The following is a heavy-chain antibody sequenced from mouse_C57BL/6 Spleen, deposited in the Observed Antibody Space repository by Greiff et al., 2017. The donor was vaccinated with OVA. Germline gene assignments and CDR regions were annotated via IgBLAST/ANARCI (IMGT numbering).Heavy chain of an antibody. Sequence: EVKLVESGGGLVQPKGSLKLSCAASGFSFNTYAMKWVRQAPGQGLEWVARIRSKSNNYATYYADSVKDRFTISRDDSESMLYLQMNNLRTEDTAMYYCVRHTGFDYWGQGTTLTVSS. D-gene: IGHD4-1*01. CDR3: VRHTGFDY. J-gene: IGHJ2*01. V-gene: IGHV10-1*01. CDR2: IRSKSNNYAT. CDR1: GFSFNTYA.